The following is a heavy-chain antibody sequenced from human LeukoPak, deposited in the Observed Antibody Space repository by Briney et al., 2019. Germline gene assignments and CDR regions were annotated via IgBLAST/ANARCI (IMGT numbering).Heavy chain of an antibody. J-gene: IGHJ4*02. D-gene: IGHD6-19*01. CDR1: GFTFTNYA. CDR2: ISYRTRST. CDR3: AKAYNSGWYYFDY. V-gene: IGHV3-23*01. Sequence: PGGSLRLSCAASGFTFTNYAMSWVRQTPGKGLEWVSGISYRTRSTHYADSVKGRFTISRDDSKNTLYLQMNILRAEDTAVYYCAKAYNSGWYYFDYWGQGTPVTVSS.